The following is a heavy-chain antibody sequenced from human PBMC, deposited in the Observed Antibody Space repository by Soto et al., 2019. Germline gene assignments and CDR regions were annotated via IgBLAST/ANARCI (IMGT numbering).Heavy chain of an antibody. CDR1: GFTFSSYS. V-gene: IGHV3-21*01. J-gene: IGHJ6*02. CDR2: ISSSSSYI. CDR3: ARGRGAAGTDSVQYYGMDV. Sequence: EVQLVESGGGLVKPGGSLRLSCAASGFTFSSYSMNWVRQAPGKGLEWVSFISSSSSYIYYADSVKGRFTISRDYAKNSLYLQMNSLRAEDTAVYYCARGRGAAGTDSVQYYGMDVWGQGTTVTVSS. D-gene: IGHD6-13*01.